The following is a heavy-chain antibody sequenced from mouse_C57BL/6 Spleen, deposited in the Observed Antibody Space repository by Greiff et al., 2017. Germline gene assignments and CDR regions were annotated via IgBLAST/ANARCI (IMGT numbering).Heavy chain of an antibody. Sequence: QVQLQQPGAELVRPGTSVKLSCKASGYTFTSYWMHWVKQRPGQGLEWIGVIDPSDSYTNYNQKFKGKATLTVDTSSSTAYMQLSSLTSEDSAVYYCARSSYRSSSYTVDYWGQGTTLTVSS. CDR3: ARSSYRSSSYTVDY. D-gene: IGHD1-1*01. V-gene: IGHV1-59*01. J-gene: IGHJ4*01. CDR2: IDPSDSYT. CDR1: GYTFTSYW.